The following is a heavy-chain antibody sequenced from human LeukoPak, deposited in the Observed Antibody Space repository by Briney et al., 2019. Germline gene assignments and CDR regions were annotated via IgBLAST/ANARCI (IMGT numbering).Heavy chain of an antibody. V-gene: IGHV3-48*01. CDR1: GFTFSSYS. CDR3: ARDTGDYNAFDI. CDR2: ISSSSSTI. Sequence: GGSLRLSCAASGFTFSSYSMNWVRQAPGKGLEWVSYISSSSSTIYYADSVKGRFTISSDNAKNSLYLQMNSLRAEDTAVYYCARDTGDYNAFDIWGQGTMVTVSS. D-gene: IGHD4-17*01. J-gene: IGHJ3*02.